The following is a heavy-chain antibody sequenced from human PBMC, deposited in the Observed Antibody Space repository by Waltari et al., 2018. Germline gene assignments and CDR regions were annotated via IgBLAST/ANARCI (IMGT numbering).Heavy chain of an antibody. CDR2: IMTDGSEE. J-gene: IGHJ3*02. CDR1: GFTLSRSW. CDR3: ARDQWFAFDI. V-gene: IGHV3-7*01. Sequence: EVQLVESGGGLVQPGGSLSLPCASSGFTLSRSWMSWVRQAPGKGPEWVANIMTDGSEEYYVDSVRGRFTISRDNAKNSLYLQMNSLRPEDTAVYYCARDQWFAFDIWGHGTMVTVSS. D-gene: IGHD3-22*01.